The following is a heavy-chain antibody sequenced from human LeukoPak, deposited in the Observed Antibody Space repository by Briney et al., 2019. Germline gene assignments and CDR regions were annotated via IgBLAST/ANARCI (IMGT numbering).Heavy chain of an antibody. J-gene: IGHJ1*01. CDR3: ARGVGSSWYGTSYFQH. D-gene: IGHD6-13*01. CDR1: GGSISSYY. V-gene: IGHV4-59*12. CDR2: IYYSGST. Sequence: TLSLTCTVSGGSISSYYWSWIRQPPGKGLEWIGYIYYSGSTNYNPSLKSRVTMSVDTSKNQFSLKLSSVTAADTAVYYCARGVGSSWYGTSYFQHWGQGTLVTVSS.